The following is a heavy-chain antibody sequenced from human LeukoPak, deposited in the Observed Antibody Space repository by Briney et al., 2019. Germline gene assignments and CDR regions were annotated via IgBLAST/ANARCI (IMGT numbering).Heavy chain of an antibody. V-gene: IGHV3-30*03. CDR1: GFIFSNYG. J-gene: IGHJ4*02. CDR3: ARDLGRRTDY. D-gene: IGHD3-16*01. CDR2: ISFDGRNG. Sequence: GGSLRLSCAASGFIFSNYGMNWVRQAPGKGLEWVAIISFDGRNGYYAESAKGRFTISRDNSKNMVYLQINSLRAEDTAVYYCARDLGRRTDYWGQGTLVTVSS.